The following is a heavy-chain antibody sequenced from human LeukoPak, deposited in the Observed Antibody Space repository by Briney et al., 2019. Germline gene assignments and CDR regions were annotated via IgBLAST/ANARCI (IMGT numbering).Heavy chain of an antibody. J-gene: IGHJ4*02. CDR2: ISAYNVKT. Sequence: ASVKVSCKASGYTFTSYGISWVRQAPGQGLEWMGWISAYNVKTNYAQKFQGRVTLTTDTSTSTAYMELTSLRSDDTAVYYCARDRGIAVAAPVDYWGQGTLVTVSS. V-gene: IGHV1-18*01. CDR3: ARDRGIAVAAPVDY. D-gene: IGHD6-19*01. CDR1: GYTFTSYG.